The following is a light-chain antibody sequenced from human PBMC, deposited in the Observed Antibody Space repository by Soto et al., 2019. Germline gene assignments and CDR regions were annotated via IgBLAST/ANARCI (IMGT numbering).Light chain of an antibody. CDR1: ALPKKY. J-gene: IGLJ1*01. CDR3: QSIDGTGSLYV. V-gene: IGLV3-25*03. CDR2: KDN. Sequence: SYELTQSPSVSVSPGQTARITCSGDALPKKYVYWYQLRPGQAPLLIVYKDNERPSGIPERFSGSSSGPTATLTISGVQAEDEAEYYCQSIDGTGSLYVFGGGTKLTVL.